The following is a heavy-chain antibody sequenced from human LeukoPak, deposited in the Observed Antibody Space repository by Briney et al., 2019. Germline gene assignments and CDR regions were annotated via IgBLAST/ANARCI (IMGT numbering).Heavy chain of an antibody. D-gene: IGHD7-27*01. Sequence: PGGSLRLSCAASGFTFSSDWMQWVRQAPGKGLVWVSRINSDGSSTSYADSVRGRFTVSRDNAKNTLYLQMNSLRAEDTAVYYCTSIPGDWGQGTLVTVSS. CDR3: TSIPGD. V-gene: IGHV3-74*01. J-gene: IGHJ4*02. CDR1: GFTFSSDW. CDR2: INSDGSST.